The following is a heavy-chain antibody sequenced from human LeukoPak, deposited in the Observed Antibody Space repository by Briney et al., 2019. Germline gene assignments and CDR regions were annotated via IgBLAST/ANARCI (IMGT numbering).Heavy chain of an antibody. CDR1: XXTFTGYY. CDR2: INPKSGGT. Sequence: GASVKXXXKAPXXTFTGYYMHWVRQAPGQGLEWMGRINPKSGGTNYAQKFQGRGTMTRDTSISTAYMELSRLRSDDTAVYYCASWGQDYYGSVFFDYWGQGTLVTVSS. D-gene: IGHD3-10*01. V-gene: IGHV1-2*06. J-gene: IGHJ4*02. CDR3: ASWGQDYYGSVFFDY.